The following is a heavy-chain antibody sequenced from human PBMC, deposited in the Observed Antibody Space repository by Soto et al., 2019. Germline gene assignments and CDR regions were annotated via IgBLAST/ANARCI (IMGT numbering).Heavy chain of an antibody. V-gene: IGHV3-23*01. D-gene: IGHD2-21*02. CDR3: AKVLDGGNLWFDP. J-gene: IGHJ5*02. CDR1: GGTCISYA. Sequence: GGSLRLSCAASGGTCISYAMSWVRQAPGKGLEWVSAISGSGGSTYYADSVKGRFTISRDNSKNTLYLQMNSLRAEDTAVYYCAKVLDGGNLWFDPWGQGTLVTVSS. CDR2: ISGSGGST.